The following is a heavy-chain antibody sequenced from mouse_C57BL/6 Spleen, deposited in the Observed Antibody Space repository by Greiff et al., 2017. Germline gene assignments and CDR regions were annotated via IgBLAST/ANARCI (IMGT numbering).Heavy chain of an antibody. D-gene: IGHD3-2*02. Sequence: QVQLQQSGPELVKPGASVKISCKASGYAFSSSWMNWVKQRPGKGLEWIGRIYPGDGDTNYNGKFKGKATLTADKSSSTAYIQLSSLTSEDSAVYFCAKANEYYFDYWGQGTTLTVSS. J-gene: IGHJ2*01. CDR3: AKANEYYFDY. CDR2: IYPGDGDT. V-gene: IGHV1-82*01. CDR1: GYAFSSSW.